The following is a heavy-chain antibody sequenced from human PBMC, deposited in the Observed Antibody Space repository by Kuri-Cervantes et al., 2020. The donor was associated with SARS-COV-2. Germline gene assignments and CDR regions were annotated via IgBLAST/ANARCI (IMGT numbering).Heavy chain of an antibody. CDR3: ARGIAVAGAKYFDY. Sequence: LRLSCTVSGGSISSGSYYWTWIRQPAGKGLEWIGRLYTSGSTNYNPSLKSRVTIPADTSKNQFSLNLSSVTAADTAVYYCARGIAVAGAKYFDYWGQGTLVTVSS. V-gene: IGHV4-61*02. CDR2: LYTSGST. D-gene: IGHD6-19*01. CDR1: GGSISSGSYY. J-gene: IGHJ4*02.